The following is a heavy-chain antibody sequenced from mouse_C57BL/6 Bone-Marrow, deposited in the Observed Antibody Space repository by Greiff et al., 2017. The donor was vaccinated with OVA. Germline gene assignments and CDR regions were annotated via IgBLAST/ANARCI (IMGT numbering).Heavy chain of an antibody. D-gene: IGHD2-1*01. CDR3: AKGGYYGNYYAMDY. V-gene: IGHV5-6*01. J-gene: IGHJ4*01. Sequence: EVQLVESGGDLVKPGGSLKLSCAASGFTFSSYGMSWVRQTPDKRLEWVATISSGGSYTYYPDSVKGRFTISRDNAKNTLYLQMSRLKSEDTAMYYCAKGGYYGNYYAMDYWGQGTSVTVSS. CDR2: ISSGGSYT. CDR1: GFTFSSYG.